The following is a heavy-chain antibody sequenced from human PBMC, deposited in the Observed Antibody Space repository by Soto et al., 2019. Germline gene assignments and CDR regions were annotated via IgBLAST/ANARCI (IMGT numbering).Heavy chain of an antibody. Sequence: EVQLLESGGGLVQPGGSLRLSCAASGFTFSSYAMSWVRQTPGKGLEWVSGVLGGGGSTFYADSVKGRFTISRDNSKNTLYVKMNSLRVEDTARYYCARKGPPRDAFDIWGQGTMVTVSS. D-gene: IGHD3-10*01. V-gene: IGHV3-23*01. J-gene: IGHJ3*02. CDR2: VLGGGGST. CDR1: GFTFSSYA. CDR3: ARKGPPRDAFDI.